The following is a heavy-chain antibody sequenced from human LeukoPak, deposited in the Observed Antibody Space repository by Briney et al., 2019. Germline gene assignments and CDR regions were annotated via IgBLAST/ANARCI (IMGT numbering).Heavy chain of an antibody. J-gene: IGHJ4*02. V-gene: IGHV3-33*08. D-gene: IGHD3-22*01. CDR2: IWYDGSNK. Sequence: AGGSLRLSCAASGFTFSSYGMHWVRQAPGKGLEWVAVIWYDGSNKYYADSVKGRFTISRDNSKNTLYLQMNSLRAEDTAVYYCARGGRYYDRTFNYWGQGTLVTVSS. CDR3: ARGGRYYDRTFNY. CDR1: GFTFSSYG.